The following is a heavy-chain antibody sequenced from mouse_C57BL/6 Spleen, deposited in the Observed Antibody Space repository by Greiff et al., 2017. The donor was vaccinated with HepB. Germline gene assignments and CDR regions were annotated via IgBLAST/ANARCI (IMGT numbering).Heavy chain of an antibody. CDR2: ISDGGSYT. CDR3: AIDNGLRPFDY. Sequence: EVQVVESGGGLVKPGGSLKLSCAASGFTFSSYAMSWVRQTPEKRLEWVATISDGGSYTYYPDNVKGRFTISRDNAKNNMYLQMGPLKAEDTAMYYSAIDNGLRPFDYWGQGTTLTVSS. D-gene: IGHD2-2*01. J-gene: IGHJ2*01. CDR1: GFTFSSYA. V-gene: IGHV5-4*01.